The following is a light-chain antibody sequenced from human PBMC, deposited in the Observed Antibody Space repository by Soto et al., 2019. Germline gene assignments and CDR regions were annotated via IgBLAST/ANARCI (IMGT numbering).Light chain of an antibody. CDR3: QKYNSAPRT. CDR1: QGIRKY. V-gene: IGKV1-27*01. J-gene: IGKJ1*01. Sequence: DIQMTQSPSSLSASVGDRVTITCRASQGIRKYLAWYQHKPGKVPKLLIYAASTLQSGVPSRFSGSVSGTDFNLTISSLQPEDVATYYCQKYNSAPRTFGQGTKVEIK. CDR2: AAS.